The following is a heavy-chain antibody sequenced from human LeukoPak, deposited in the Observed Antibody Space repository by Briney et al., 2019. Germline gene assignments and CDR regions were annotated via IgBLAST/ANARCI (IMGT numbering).Heavy chain of an antibody. V-gene: IGHV4-59*08. CDR3: ARQLWNDVSFDY. CDR2: IYYSGST. J-gene: IGHJ4*02. Sequence: PSETLSLTCTVSGGSISSYYWSWIRQPPGKGLEWIGYIYYSGSTNYNPSLKSRVAISVDTSKNQFSLKLSSVTAADTAVYHCARQLWNDVSFDYWGQGTLVTVSS. CDR1: GGSISSYY. D-gene: IGHD1-1*01.